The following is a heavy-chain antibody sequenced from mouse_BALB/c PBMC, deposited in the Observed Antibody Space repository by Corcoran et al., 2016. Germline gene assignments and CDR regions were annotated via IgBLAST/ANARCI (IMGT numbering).Heavy chain of an antibody. CDR3: ALYVYYAMDY. CDR1: GFNIKDTY. V-gene: IGHV14-3*02. J-gene: IGHJ4*01. Sequence: EVQLQQSGAELVKPGASVKLSCTASGFNIKDTYMHWVKQRPEQGLEWIGRIDPANGNTKYDPKFQGKATITADTSSNTAYLQLSSLTSEDTAVYYCALYVYYAMDYWGQGTSVTVSS. CDR2: IDPANGNT. D-gene: IGHD2-12*01.